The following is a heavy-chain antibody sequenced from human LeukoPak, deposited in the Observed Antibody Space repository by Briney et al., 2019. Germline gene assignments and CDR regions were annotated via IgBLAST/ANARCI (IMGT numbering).Heavy chain of an antibody. D-gene: IGHD2-2*01. CDR1: GFTFSTYN. CDR3: ARGTSSFDP. V-gene: IGHV3-21*01. CDR2: ISSSSSYI. Sequence: GGSLRLSCAASGFTFSTYNMSWVRQAPGKGLEWVSSISSSSSYIYYADSVKGRFTISRDNAKNSLYLQMNSLRAEDTAVYYCARGTSSFDPWGQGTLVTVSS. J-gene: IGHJ5*02.